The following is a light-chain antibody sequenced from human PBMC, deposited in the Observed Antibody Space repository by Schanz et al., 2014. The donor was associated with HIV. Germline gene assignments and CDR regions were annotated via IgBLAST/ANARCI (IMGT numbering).Light chain of an antibody. CDR3: QQFHAYPYT. Sequence: DIQMTQSPSTLSASIGDGVTISCRASQYISSWLAWYQQKPGQAPSLLIYRASSLEGGVPSRFSGGGSGTEFTLTITSLQPEDFATYHCQQFHAYPYTFGQGTNLEIK. J-gene: IGKJ2*01. V-gene: IGKV1-5*03. CDR1: QYISSW. CDR2: RAS.